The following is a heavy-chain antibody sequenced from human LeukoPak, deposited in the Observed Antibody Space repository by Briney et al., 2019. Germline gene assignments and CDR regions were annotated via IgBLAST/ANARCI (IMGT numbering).Heavy chain of an antibody. J-gene: IGHJ6*02. V-gene: IGHV3-33*01. Sequence: PGRSLRLSCAASGFTFSSYGMHWVRQAPGKGLEWVAVIWYDGSNKYYADSVKGRFTISRDNSKNTLYLQMNSLRAEDTAVYYCARVFPANYYGMDVWGQGTTVTVSS. CDR3: ARVFPANYYGMDV. CDR1: GFTFSSYG. CDR2: IWYDGSNK.